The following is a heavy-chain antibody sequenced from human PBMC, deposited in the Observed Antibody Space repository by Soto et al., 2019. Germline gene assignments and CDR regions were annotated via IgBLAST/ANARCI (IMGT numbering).Heavy chain of an antibody. Sequence: PGGSLRLSCTASGLIISTHWMSWVRQTPEKGLEWVGNIKEDGSESYYEDSVQGRFTISRDNAKNSLYLQMNSLRAEDTAVYYCARDDYGYAYWGQRTRVTVSS. D-gene: IGHD5-12*01. CDR2: IKEDGSES. J-gene: IGHJ4*02. V-gene: IGHV3-7*04. CDR3: ARDDYGYAY. CDR1: GLIISTHW.